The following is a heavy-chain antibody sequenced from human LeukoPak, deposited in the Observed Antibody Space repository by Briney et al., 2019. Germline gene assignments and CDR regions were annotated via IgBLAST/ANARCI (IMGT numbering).Heavy chain of an antibody. D-gene: IGHD2-21*01. CDR2: ISGSGDST. Sequence: PGGSLRLSCAASGFTFSTYAMSWVRQAPGKGLEWVSAISGSGDSTSYADSVKGRFTISRDNSKNTVYLQINSLRAEDTAIYYCAKEHFGSGLIGGAFDIWGQGTMVTVSS. V-gene: IGHV3-23*01. J-gene: IGHJ3*02. CDR3: AKEHFGSGLIGGAFDI. CDR1: GFTFSTYA.